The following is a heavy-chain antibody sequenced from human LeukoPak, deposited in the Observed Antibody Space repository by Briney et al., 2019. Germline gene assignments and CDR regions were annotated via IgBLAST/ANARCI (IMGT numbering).Heavy chain of an antibody. CDR2: IYYSGST. CDR3: ARGSSWTDFDY. J-gene: IGHJ4*02. Sequence: SETLSLTCTVSGGSISSGTYYWGWIRQPPGKGLEWIGSIYYSGSTNYNPSLKSRVTISVDTSKNQFSLKLISVTAADTAVYYCARGSSWTDFDYWGQGTLVTVSS. CDR1: GGSISSGTYY. D-gene: IGHD6-13*01. V-gene: IGHV4-39*07.